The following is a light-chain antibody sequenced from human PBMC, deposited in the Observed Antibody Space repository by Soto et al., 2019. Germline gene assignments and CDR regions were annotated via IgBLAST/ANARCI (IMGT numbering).Light chain of an antibody. CDR3: SSYTSSSTYV. Sequence: VLTQPASVSGSPGQSITISCTGTSSDVGGYNFVSWYQQHPGKAPKLMIYDVNNRPSGVSNRFSGSKSGNTASLTISGLQAEDEADYYCSSYTSSSTYVFGTGTKVTVL. CDR1: SSDVGGYNF. J-gene: IGLJ1*01. V-gene: IGLV2-14*03. CDR2: DVN.